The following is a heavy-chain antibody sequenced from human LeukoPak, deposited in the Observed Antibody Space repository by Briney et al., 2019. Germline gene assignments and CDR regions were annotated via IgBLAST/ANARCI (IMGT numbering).Heavy chain of an antibody. CDR2: ISGDGGST. Sequence: GGSLRLSCAASGFIFSSYRMTWVRQAPGMGLEWVSTISGDGGSTYLADSVKGRFTISRDNSKNTLYLQMNGLSAEDTAVYYCAKGRDGYIGTWGQGTLVTVSS. J-gene: IGHJ4*02. CDR3: AKGRDGYIGT. D-gene: IGHD5-24*01. V-gene: IGHV3-23*01. CDR1: GFIFSSYR.